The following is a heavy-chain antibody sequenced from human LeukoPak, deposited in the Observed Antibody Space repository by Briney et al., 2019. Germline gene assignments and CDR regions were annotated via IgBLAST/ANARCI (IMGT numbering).Heavy chain of an antibody. CDR3: AREGRDSSGYYGAFDI. CDR2: IGTAGDT. J-gene: IGHJ3*02. D-gene: IGHD3-22*01. Sequence: GGSLTLSCAASGFTFSSYDMHWVRQATGKGLEWVSAIGTAGDTYYPGSVKGRFTTSRENAKNSLYLQMNSLRAGDTAVYYCAREGRDSSGYYGAFDIWGQGTMVTVSS. V-gene: IGHV3-13*01. CDR1: GFTFSSYD.